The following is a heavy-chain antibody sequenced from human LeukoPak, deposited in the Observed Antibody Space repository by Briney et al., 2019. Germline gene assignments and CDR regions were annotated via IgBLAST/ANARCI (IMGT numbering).Heavy chain of an antibody. CDR3: ARRYCTPSSCYSDY. CDR1: GFIFSDYY. CDR2: IIDGGRPL. D-gene: IGHD2-8*01. V-gene: IGHV3-11*01. Sequence: GGSLRLSRAASGFIFSDYYMSWIRQAPGKGLEWVSFIIDGGRPLHYADSVKGRFTISRDNAKNSLYLQMNSLRDEDTAVYFCARRYCTPSSCYSDYWGQGALVTVSS. J-gene: IGHJ4*02.